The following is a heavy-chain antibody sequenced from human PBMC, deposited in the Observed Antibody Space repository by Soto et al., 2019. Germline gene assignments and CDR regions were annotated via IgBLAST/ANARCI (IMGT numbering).Heavy chain of an antibody. CDR3: ARARYDSSGYYY. CDR2: IYYSGST. CDR1: GSSISSYY. Sequence: QVQLQESGPGLVKPSETLSLTCTVSGSSISSYYWSWIRQPPGKGLEWIGYIYYSGSTNYNPSLKSRVTISVDTSKNQFSLKLSSVTAADTAVYYCARARYDSSGYYYWGQGTLVTVSS. J-gene: IGHJ4*02. D-gene: IGHD3-22*01. V-gene: IGHV4-59*01.